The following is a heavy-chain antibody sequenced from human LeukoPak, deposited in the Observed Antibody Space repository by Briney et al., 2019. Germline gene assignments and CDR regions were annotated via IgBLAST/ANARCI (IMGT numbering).Heavy chain of an antibody. Sequence: SETLSLTCTVSGGSISSGSYYWSWIRQPPGKGLEWIGYIYYSGSTNYNPSLKSRVTISVDTSKNQFSLKLSSVTAADTAVYYCARLRGHTYYYDSSGYSYYFDYWGQGTLVTVSS. J-gene: IGHJ4*02. V-gene: IGHV4-61*01. CDR3: ARLRGHTYYYDSSGYSYYFDY. CDR2: IYYSGST. CDR1: GGSISSGSYY. D-gene: IGHD3-22*01.